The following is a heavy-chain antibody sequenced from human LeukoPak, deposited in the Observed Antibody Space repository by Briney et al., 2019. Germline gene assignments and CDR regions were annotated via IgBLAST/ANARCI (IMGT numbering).Heavy chain of an antibody. V-gene: IGHV3-23*01. CDR1: GFTFSSYA. CDR3: AKGSDILTGYYDY. Sequence: PGGSLRLSCAASGFTFSSYAMSWVRQSPGKGLEWVSVMSGSGGSTYYADSVKGRFTISRDNSKNTLYLQMNSLRAEDTAVYYCAKGSDILTGYYDYWGQGTLVTVSS. CDR2: MSGSGGST. J-gene: IGHJ4*02. D-gene: IGHD3-9*01.